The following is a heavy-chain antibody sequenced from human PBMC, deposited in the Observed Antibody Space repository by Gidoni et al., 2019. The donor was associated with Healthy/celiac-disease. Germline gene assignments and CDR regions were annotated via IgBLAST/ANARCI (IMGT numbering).Heavy chain of an antibody. V-gene: IGHV3-30*02. J-gene: IGHJ6*02. D-gene: IGHD3-22*01. Sequence: QVQLVESGGGVVHPGGSLSLSCAASGFTFSSYGLHWFRQAPGKGLEWVAVIRYDGSNKYYADSVKGRFTISRDNSKNTLYLQMNSLRAEDTAVYYCAKDLSGYYDSSGYYYYYYGMDVWGQGTTVTVSS. CDR3: AKDLSGYYDSSGYYYYYYGMDV. CDR2: IRYDGSNK. CDR1: GFTFSSYG.